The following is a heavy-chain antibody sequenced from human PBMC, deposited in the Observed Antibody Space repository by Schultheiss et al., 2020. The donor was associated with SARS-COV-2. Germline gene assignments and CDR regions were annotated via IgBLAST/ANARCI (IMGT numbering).Heavy chain of an antibody. CDR1: GFTFSSYW. CDR2: ISSSSSTI. Sequence: GGSLRLSCAASGFTFSSYWMHWVRQAPGKGLEWVSYISSSSSTIYYADSVKGRFTVSRDNAKSSLHLQMDSLRVEDTAVYYCARDDYLAVAATHSFHYWGQGTLVTVSS. V-gene: IGHV3-48*04. D-gene: IGHD6-19*01. J-gene: IGHJ4*02. CDR3: ARDDYLAVAATHSFHY.